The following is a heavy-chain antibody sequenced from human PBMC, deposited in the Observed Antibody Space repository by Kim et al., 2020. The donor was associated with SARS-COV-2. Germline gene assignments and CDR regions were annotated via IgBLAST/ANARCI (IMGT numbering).Heavy chain of an antibody. V-gene: IGHV4-34*01. CDR3: AREGYSGYATSFDY. CDR1: GGSFSGYY. CDR2: INHSGST. J-gene: IGHJ4*02. Sequence: SETLSLTCAVYGGSFSGYYWSWIRQPPGKGLEWIGEINHSGSTNYNPSLKSRVTISVDTSKNQFSLKLSSVTAADTAVYYCAREGYSGYATSFDYWGQGTLVTVSS. D-gene: IGHD5-12*01.